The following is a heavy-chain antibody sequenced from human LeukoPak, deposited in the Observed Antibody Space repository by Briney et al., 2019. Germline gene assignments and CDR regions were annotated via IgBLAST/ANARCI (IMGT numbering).Heavy chain of an antibody. Sequence: ASVKVSCKASGYTFTGYYMHWVRQAPGQGLEWMGWINPNSGGTNYAQKFQGRVTMTRDTSTSTAYMELSRLRSDDTAVYYCARDIAVAGTTVYYYYMHVWGKGTTVTVSS. V-gene: IGHV1-2*02. CDR1: GYTFTGYY. D-gene: IGHD6-19*01. CDR2: INPNSGGT. CDR3: ARDIAVAGTTVYYYYMHV. J-gene: IGHJ6*03.